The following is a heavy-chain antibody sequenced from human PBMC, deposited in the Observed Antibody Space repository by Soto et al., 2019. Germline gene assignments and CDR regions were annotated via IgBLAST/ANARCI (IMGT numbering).Heavy chain of an antibody. CDR2: IRSSSSTI. D-gene: IGHD3-9*01. J-gene: IGHJ4*02. Sequence: EVQLVESGGGLVQTGGSLRLSCAASGFTFSSYSMNWVRQSPGKGLEWVSYIRSSSSTIYYADAVKCRFTISRDKAKNSLYLLSNSRRAEDTAVYYCALRYCDYGGQGTLVTVSS. CDR1: GFTFSSYS. V-gene: IGHV3-48*01. CDR3: ALRYCDY.